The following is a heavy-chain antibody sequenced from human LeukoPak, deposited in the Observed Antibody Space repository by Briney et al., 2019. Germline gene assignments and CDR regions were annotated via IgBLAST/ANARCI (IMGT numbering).Heavy chain of an antibody. V-gene: IGHV3-74*01. CDR3: ARGITMIVVVPGY. CDR2: INSDGSNT. J-gene: IGHJ4*02. D-gene: IGHD3-22*01. CDR1: GFTISTYW. Sequence: GGSLRLSCAASGFTISTYWMHWVRQAPGKGLVWVSRINSDGSNTSYADSVKGRFTISRDNAKNTLYLQMNSLRAEDTAVYYCARGITMIVVVPGYWGQGTLVTVSS.